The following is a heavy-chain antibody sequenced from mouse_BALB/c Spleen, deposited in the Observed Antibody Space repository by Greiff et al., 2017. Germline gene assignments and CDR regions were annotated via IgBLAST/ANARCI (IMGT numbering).Heavy chain of an antibody. CDR3: TRDPYYGSSDGYFDV. CDR2: ISSGGST. Sequence: EVKLVESGGGLVKPGGSLKLSCAASGFTFSSYAMSWVRQTPEKRLEWVASISSGGSTYYPDSVKGRFTISRDNARNILYLQMSSLKSEDTAMYYCTRDPYYGSSDGYFDVWGAGTTVTVSS. D-gene: IGHD1-1*01. CDR1: GFTFSSYA. J-gene: IGHJ1*01. V-gene: IGHV5-6-5*01.